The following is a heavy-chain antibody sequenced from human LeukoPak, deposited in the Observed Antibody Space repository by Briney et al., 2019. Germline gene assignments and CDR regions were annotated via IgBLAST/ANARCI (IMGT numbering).Heavy chain of an antibody. CDR1: GFTFSSYS. J-gene: IGHJ3*02. CDR2: ISSSGSYI. Sequence: AGGSLRLSCAASGFTFSSYSMNWVRQAPGKGLEWVSSISSSGSYIYYADSVKGRFTISRDNAKNSLYLQMNSLRAEDTAVYYCASDILTGFDAFDIWGQGTMVTVSS. D-gene: IGHD3-9*01. V-gene: IGHV3-21*01. CDR3: ASDILTGFDAFDI.